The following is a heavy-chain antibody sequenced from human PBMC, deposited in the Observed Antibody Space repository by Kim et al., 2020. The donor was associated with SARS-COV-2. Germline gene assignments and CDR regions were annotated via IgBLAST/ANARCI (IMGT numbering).Heavy chain of an antibody. Sequence: SVKVSCKASGCTFSSYAIRWVRQAPGQELEWMGWINPIFGTANYAQKFQGRVTITADESTSTAYMELSSLRSEDTAVYYCARDGRTGTTGGYWGQGTLVTVSS. V-gene: IGHV1-69*13. CDR3: ARDGRTGTTGGY. J-gene: IGHJ4*02. D-gene: IGHD1-1*01. CDR2: INPIFGTA. CDR1: GCTFSSYA.